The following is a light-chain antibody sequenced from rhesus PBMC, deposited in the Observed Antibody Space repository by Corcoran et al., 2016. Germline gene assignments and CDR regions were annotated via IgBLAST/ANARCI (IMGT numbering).Light chain of an antibody. CDR1: RDINSW. J-gene: IGKJ3*01. CDR2: YAT. CDR3: QRYDDLPFT. Sequence: DIQMTQSPSSLSASVGDKVTITCHASRDINSWSAWYQQKPGKAPKPLSPYATSLQSGVPSRFSGSGSGTGYTLPITNQQPKDFATYYCQRYDDLPFTFGPGTKLDIK. V-gene: IGKV1-19*01.